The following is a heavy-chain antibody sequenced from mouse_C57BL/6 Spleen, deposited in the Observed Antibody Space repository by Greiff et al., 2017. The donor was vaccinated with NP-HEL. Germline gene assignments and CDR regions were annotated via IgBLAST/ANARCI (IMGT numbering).Heavy chain of an antibody. V-gene: IGHV1-61*01. CDR3: ARGYYYGSSYLWFAY. Sequence: QVQLKQPGAELVRPGSSVKLSCKASGYTFTSYWMDWVKQRPGQGLEWIGNIYPSDSETHYNQKFKDKATLTVDKSSSTAYMQLSSLTSEDSAVYYCARGYYYGSSYLWFAYWGQGTLVTVSA. CDR2: IYPSDSET. J-gene: IGHJ3*01. D-gene: IGHD1-1*01. CDR1: GYTFTSYW.